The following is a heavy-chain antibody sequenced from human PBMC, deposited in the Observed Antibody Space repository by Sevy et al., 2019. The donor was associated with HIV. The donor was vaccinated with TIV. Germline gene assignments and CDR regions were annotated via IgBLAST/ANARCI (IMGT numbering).Heavy chain of an antibody. CDR1: GYTFTSYD. V-gene: IGHV1-8*01. CDR2: MNPNSGNT. Sequence: ASVKVSCKASGYTFTSYDINWVRQATGQGLEWMGWMNPNSGNTGYAQKFQGRVTMTRNTSISTAYMELSSLRSEDTAVYYCARVYSSSSHYYYYGMDVWGQGTTVTVSS. J-gene: IGHJ6*02. D-gene: IGHD6-6*01. CDR3: ARVYSSSSHYYYYGMDV.